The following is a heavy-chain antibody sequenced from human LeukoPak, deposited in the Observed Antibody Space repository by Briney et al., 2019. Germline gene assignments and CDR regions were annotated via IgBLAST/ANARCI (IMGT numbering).Heavy chain of an antibody. V-gene: IGHV3-33*01. CDR2: IWFDGSKK. CDR3: ARDKASYFDL. Sequence: GGSLRLSCAASGFTFSSHGMHWVRQAPGKGLEWVAMIWFDGSKKYYTASVKGRFTISRNNSKNTLDLQMNSLRAEDTAVYYCARDKASYFDLWGQGVLVTVSS. CDR1: GFTFSSHG. J-gene: IGHJ4*02.